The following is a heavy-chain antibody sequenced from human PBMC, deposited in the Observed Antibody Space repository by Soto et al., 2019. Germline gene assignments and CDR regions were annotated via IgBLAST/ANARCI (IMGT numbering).Heavy chain of an antibody. CDR3: ERTMQGEDYSSVEFDT. V-gene: IGHV2-26*01. CDR2: ISSNDEK. J-gene: IGHJ5*02. D-gene: IGHD6-19*01. CDR1: GFSLTNARMG. Sequence: SGPPLVNPTETLPLTCPVSGFSLTNARMGVSWIRQPPGKALEWLAHISSNDEKSYRITLMSRLTISKDTSKSQVVLTVTNVDPEDTAKYYCERTMQGEDYSSVEFDTWGQGILVTVFS.